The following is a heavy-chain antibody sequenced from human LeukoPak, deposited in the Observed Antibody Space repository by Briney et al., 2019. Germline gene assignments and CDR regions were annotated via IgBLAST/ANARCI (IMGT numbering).Heavy chain of an antibody. J-gene: IGHJ4*02. CDR1: GCTFSSYS. Sequence: GGSLTLSCAASGCTFSSYSMNWVRQAPGKGLEWVSSISSSSSYIYYADSVKGRFTISRDNAKNSPYLQMNSLRAEDTAVYYCARGPTGEGGYFDYWGQGTLVTVSS. V-gene: IGHV3-21*01. D-gene: IGHD7-27*01. CDR3: ARGPTGEGGYFDY. CDR2: ISSSSSYI.